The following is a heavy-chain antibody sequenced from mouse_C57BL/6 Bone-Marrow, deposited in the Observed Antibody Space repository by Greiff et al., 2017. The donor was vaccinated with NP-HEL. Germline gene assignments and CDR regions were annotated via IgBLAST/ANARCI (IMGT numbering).Heavy chain of an antibody. V-gene: IGHV1-69*01. CDR1: GYTFTSYW. J-gene: IGHJ1*03. D-gene: IGHD1-1*01. CDR2: IDPSDSYT. CDR3: ARRLGYYGSSDLYWYFDV. Sequence: VKLMESGAELVMPGASVKLSCKASGYTFTSYWMHWVKQRPGQGLEWIGEIDPSDSYTNYNQKFKGKSTLTVDKSSSTAYMQLSSLTSEDSAVYYCARRLGYYGSSDLYWYFDVWGTGTTVTVSS.